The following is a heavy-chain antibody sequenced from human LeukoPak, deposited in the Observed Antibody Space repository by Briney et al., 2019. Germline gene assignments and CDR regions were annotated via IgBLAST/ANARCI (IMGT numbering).Heavy chain of an antibody. CDR2: IYYSGTT. V-gene: IGHV4-59*01. CDR1: GGSISNYY. CDR3: ARSYYYHSSGYYYGGWYFDL. J-gene: IGHJ2*01. Sequence: SETLSLTCTVSGGSISNYYWSWIRQPPEKGLEWIGYIYYSGTTNYNPSLKRRVTISVDTSKNQFSLKLSSVTAADTAMYYCARSYYYHSSGYYYGGWYFDLWGRGTLVTVSS. D-gene: IGHD3-22*01.